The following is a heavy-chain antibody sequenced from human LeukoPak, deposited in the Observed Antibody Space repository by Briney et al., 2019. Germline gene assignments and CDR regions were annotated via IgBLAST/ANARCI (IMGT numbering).Heavy chain of an antibody. J-gene: IGHJ4*02. Sequence: GGSLRLSCAASVFTFSRYWMSGVRQARWKGLEWVANIKQDGSEKYYVDSVKGRFTISRDNAKNSLYLQMNSLRAEDTAVYYCARRANWGLDYWGQGTLVTVSS. CDR3: ARRANWGLDY. D-gene: IGHD7-27*01. V-gene: IGHV3-7*01. CDR2: IKQDGSEK. CDR1: VFTFSRYW.